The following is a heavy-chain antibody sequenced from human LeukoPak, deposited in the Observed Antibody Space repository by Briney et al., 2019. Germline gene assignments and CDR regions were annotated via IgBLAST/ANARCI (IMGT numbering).Heavy chain of an antibody. Sequence: PGGSLRLSCAASGFTFSSYWMHWVRHAPGKGLVWVSRINSDGSSTSYADSVKGRFTISRDNAKDTLYLQMNSLRAEDTAVYYCARDTPVAYYYYMDVWGKGTTVTVSS. J-gene: IGHJ6*03. CDR2: INSDGSST. CDR1: GFTFSSYW. V-gene: IGHV3-74*01. CDR3: ARDTPVAYYYYMDV. D-gene: IGHD6-19*01.